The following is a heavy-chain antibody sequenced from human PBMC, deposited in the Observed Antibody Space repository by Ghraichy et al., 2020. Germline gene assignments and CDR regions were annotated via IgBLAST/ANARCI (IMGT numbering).Heavy chain of an antibody. V-gene: IGHV3-9*01. CDR3: RLAEGAFDI. CDR2: ISWNSGSI. Sequence: GGSLRLSCAAAGFTVDDYAMHWFRQAPGKGLEWVSGISWNSGSIGYADSVKGRFTISRDNPKNSLYLQMNSLRAEDTALYYCRLAEGAFDIWGQGTMVTVSS. D-gene: IGHD6-13*01. J-gene: IGHJ3*02. CDR1: GFTVDDYA.